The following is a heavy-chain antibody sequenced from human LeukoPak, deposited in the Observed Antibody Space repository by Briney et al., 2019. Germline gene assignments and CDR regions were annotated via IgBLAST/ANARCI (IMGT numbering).Heavy chain of an antibody. Sequence: GGSLRLSCAASGFTFDDYGMSWVRQAPGKGLEWVSGINWNGGSTGYADSVKGRFTIYRDNSKNTLYLQMNSLRAEDTAIYYCAKDVGSSITARRAFDYWGQGSLVTVSS. CDR2: INWNGGST. D-gene: IGHD6-6*01. J-gene: IGHJ4*02. CDR3: AKDVGSSITARRAFDY. CDR1: GFTFDDYG. V-gene: IGHV3-20*04.